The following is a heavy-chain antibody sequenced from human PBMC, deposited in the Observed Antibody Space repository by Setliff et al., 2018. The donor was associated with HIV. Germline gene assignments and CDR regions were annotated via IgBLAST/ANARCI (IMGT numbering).Heavy chain of an antibody. D-gene: IGHD2-15*01. CDR1: GFSISSRYY. CDR2: IYHTGSS. V-gene: IGHV4-38-2*01. Sequence: SETLSLTCDVSGFSISSRYYWGWIRQSPGKGLEWIGNIYHTGSSYYNPSLKSRVTISVDTSKNQFSLKLGSVTAADTAVYYCARNPCSGGSCPDAFDIWGQGTMVTVSS. J-gene: IGHJ3*02. CDR3: ARNPCSGGSCPDAFDI.